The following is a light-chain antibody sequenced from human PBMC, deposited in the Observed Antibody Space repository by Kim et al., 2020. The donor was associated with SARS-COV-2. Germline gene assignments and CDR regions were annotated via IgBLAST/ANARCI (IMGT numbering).Light chain of an antibody. CDR3: CSFTGSRTWV. CDR2: EVT. V-gene: IGLV2-23*02. J-gene: IGLJ3*02. CDR1: SSDVGSYNF. Sequence: QSALTQPASVSGSPGQSITISCTGTSSDVGSYNFVSWNQHHPGKAPKLIIYEVTKRPSGVSNRFSGSKSGNTASLTISGLQAEDEGDYYCCSFTGSRTWVFGGGTKLTVL.